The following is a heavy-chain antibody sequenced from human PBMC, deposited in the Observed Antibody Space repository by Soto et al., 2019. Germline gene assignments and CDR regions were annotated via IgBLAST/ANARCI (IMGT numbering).Heavy chain of an antibody. D-gene: IGHD3-22*01. Sequence: PGGSLRLSCAASGFTFSSYSMNWVRQAPGKGLEWVSYISSSSSTIYYADSVKGRFTISRDNAKNSLYLQMNSLRDEDTAVYYCAREAYYYDSSGYYYRNYYYGMDVWGQGTTATVSS. J-gene: IGHJ6*02. CDR3: AREAYYYDSSGYYYRNYYYGMDV. CDR1: GFTFSSYS. CDR2: ISSSSSTI. V-gene: IGHV3-48*02.